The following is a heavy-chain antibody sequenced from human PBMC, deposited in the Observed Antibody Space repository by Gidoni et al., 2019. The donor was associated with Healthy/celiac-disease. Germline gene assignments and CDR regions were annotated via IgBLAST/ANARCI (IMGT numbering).Heavy chain of an antibody. Sequence: QVQLVESGGGVVQPGRSLRLSCAASGFTFSSYGMPWVRQAPGKGLEWVAVISYDGSNKYYADSVKGRFTISRDNSKNTLYLQMNSLRAEDTAVYYCAKGSRIVLMVYAIDYWGQGTLVTVSS. CDR2: ISYDGSNK. J-gene: IGHJ4*02. CDR1: GFTFSSYG. D-gene: IGHD2-8*01. V-gene: IGHV3-30*18. CDR3: AKGSRIVLMVYAIDY.